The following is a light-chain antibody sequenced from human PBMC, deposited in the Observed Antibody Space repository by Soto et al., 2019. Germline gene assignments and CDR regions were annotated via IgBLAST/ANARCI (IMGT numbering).Light chain of an antibody. Sequence: QSVLTQPPSASGSPGQSVTISCTGTSSDVGGYNYVSWYQQHPGKAPKLMIYGVTKRPSGVPDRFSGSKSDNTASLTVSGLQAEDEADYYCSSYGGSNSYVFGTGTQLTVL. V-gene: IGLV2-8*01. CDR1: SSDVGGYNY. J-gene: IGLJ1*01. CDR3: SSYGGSNSYV. CDR2: GVT.